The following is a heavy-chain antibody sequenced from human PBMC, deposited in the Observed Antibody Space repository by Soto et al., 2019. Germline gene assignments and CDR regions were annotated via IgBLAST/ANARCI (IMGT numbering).Heavy chain of an antibody. CDR2: INPNSGGT. Sequence: GASVKVSCNASGYTFTGYYMHWVRQAPGQGLEWMGWINPNSGGTNYAQKFQGRVTMNRDTSISTAYMELSRLRSDDTAVYYCARPARGYSYAVDXWGQGTLVTVSX. J-gene: IGHJ4*02. CDR1: GYTFTGYY. V-gene: IGHV1-2*02. CDR3: ARPARGYSYAVDX. D-gene: IGHD5-18*01.